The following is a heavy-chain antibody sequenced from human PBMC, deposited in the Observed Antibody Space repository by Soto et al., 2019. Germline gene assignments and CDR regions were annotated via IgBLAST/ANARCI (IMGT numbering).Heavy chain of an antibody. CDR1: GYTFTSSG. D-gene: IGHD3-22*01. J-gene: IGHJ3*01. CDR2: ISAHTGSS. V-gene: IGHV1-18*01. Sequence: QVQLVQSGAEVKKPGASVKVSCKASGYTFTSSGMSWVRQAPGQGLEWMGWISAHTGSSEYAQRFQGRVTMTTDRSTSTAYMELRSLRSDDTAVYYCARAFVYQGSDSRGYSFDAFDFWGPGTLVTGSS. CDR3: ARAFVYQGSDSRGYSFDAFDF.